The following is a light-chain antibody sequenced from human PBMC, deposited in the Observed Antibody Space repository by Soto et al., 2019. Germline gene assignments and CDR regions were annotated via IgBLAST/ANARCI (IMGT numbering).Light chain of an antibody. Sequence: DIRMTQSPSSLSASVGDRVTITCRASQSISSYLNWYQQKPGKAPKLLIYAASSLQSGVPSRFSGSGSGTDFTLTISRLQTDDFSTYYCQQYHSYWTFGQGTKVDIK. CDR2: AAS. CDR1: QSISSY. V-gene: IGKV1-39*01. J-gene: IGKJ1*01. CDR3: QQYHSYWT.